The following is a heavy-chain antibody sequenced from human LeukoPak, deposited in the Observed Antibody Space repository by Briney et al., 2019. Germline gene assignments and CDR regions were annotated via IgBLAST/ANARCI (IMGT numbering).Heavy chain of an antibody. Sequence: ASVKVSCKASGYTFTSYYMHWVRQAPGQGLEWMGIINPSGGSTSYAQKFQGRVTMTRDTSTSTVYMELSSLRSEDTAVYYCARDRIVGATTDIRANYYYGMDVWGQGTTVTVSS. D-gene: IGHD1-26*01. V-gene: IGHV1-46*01. CDR2: INPSGGST. CDR1: GYTFTSYY. J-gene: IGHJ6*02. CDR3: ARDRIVGATTDIRANYYYGMDV.